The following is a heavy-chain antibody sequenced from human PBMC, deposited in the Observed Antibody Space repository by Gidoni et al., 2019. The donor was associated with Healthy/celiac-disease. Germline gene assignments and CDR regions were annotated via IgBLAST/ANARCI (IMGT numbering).Heavy chain of an antibody. J-gene: IGHJ6*02. CDR3: AREGYYYGSGSYYNEQYYYYGMDV. CDR2: IWYDGSNK. Sequence: QVQLVESGGGVVQPGRSLRLSCAASGFTFSSYGMPWVRQAPGKGLEWVAVIWYDGSNKYYADSVKGRFTISRDNSKNTLYLQMNSLRAEDTAVYYCAREGYYYGSGSYYNEQYYYYGMDVWGQGTTVTVSS. V-gene: IGHV3-33*01. CDR1: GFTFSSYG. D-gene: IGHD3-10*01.